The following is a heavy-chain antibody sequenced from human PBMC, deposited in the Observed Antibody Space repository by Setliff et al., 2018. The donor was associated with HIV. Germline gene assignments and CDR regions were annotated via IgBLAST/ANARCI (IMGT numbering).Heavy chain of an antibody. D-gene: IGHD3-22*01. CDR3: STTASNGYPWALDI. V-gene: IGHV3-49*04. J-gene: IGHJ3*02. CDR1: GFTFGDYA. Sequence: PGGSLRLSCTASGFTFGDYAMSWVRQAPGKGLEWVGFIRSKAYGGTTEYAASVKGRFNISRDDSKPIAYLQMNSLKTEDTALYYCSTTASNGYPWALDIWGQGTMVTVSS. CDR2: IRSKAYGGTT.